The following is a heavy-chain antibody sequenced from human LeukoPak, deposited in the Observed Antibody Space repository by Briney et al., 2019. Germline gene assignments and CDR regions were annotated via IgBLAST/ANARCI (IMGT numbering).Heavy chain of an antibody. D-gene: IGHD7-27*01. CDR2: IRYDGSNK. Sequence: GGSLRLSCAASGSTFSSYGMHWVRQAPGKGLEWVAFIRYDGSNKYYADSVKGRFSISRDNSKNTLYLQMNSLRAEDTAVYYCAKDRGLGLTGDEAGDYWGQGTLVTVSS. J-gene: IGHJ4*02. CDR1: GSTFSSYG. CDR3: AKDRGLGLTGDEAGDY. V-gene: IGHV3-30*02.